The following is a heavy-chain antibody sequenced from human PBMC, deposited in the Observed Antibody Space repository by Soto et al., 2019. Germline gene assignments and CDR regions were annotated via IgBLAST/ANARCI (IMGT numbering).Heavy chain of an antibody. J-gene: IGHJ4*02. CDR3: ARDGAVAGDSNFDY. V-gene: IGHV1-3*01. CDR1: GYTFTRYA. Sequence: ASVKVSCKASGYTFTRYAMHWVRQAPGQRLEWMGWINAGNGNTKYSQKFQGRVTITPDTSASTAYMELSSLRSEDTAVYYCARDGAVAGDSNFDYWGQGTLVTVSS. D-gene: IGHD6-19*01. CDR2: INAGNGNT.